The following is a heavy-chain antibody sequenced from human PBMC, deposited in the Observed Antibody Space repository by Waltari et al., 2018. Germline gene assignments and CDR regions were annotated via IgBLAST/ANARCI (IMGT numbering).Heavy chain of an antibody. J-gene: IGHJ4*02. D-gene: IGHD6-13*01. Sequence: QVQLQESGPGLVKPSETLSLTCTVSGGSISNHYWSWIRQPPGKGLEWIGYIYYSGSTNYNPSLKSRVTISVDTSKNQFSLKLSSVTAADTAVYYCARGSSRGFDYWGQGTLVTVSS. CDR1: GGSISNHY. CDR2: IYYSGST. V-gene: IGHV4-59*11. CDR3: ARGSSRGFDY.